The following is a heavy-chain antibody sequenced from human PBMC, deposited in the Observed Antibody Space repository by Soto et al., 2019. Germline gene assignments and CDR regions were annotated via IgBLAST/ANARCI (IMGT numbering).Heavy chain of an antibody. Sequence: GGSLRLSCGASGFTFSSYGMHWVRQAPGKGLEWVALTSHDGSNKYYADSVKDRFTISRDNSRNTLYLQMNSLRAEDTAVYYCAKDLDAYSSSWPADYWGRGTLVTVSS. D-gene: IGHD6-13*01. V-gene: IGHV3-30*18. CDR1: GFTFSSYG. CDR3: AKDLDAYSSSWPADY. J-gene: IGHJ4*02. CDR2: TSHDGSNK.